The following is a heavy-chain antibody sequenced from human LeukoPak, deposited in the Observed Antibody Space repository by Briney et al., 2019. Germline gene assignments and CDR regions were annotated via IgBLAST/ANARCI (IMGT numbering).Heavy chain of an antibody. CDR2: INHSGST. CDR1: GGSFSGYY. CDR3: AHFDSSGGPDY. V-gene: IGHV4-34*01. Sequence: PSETLSLTCAVYGGSFSGYYWSWIRQPPGKGLEWIGEINHSGSTNYNPSLKSRVTISVDTSKNQLSLKLSSVTAADTAVYYCAHFDSSGGPDYWGQGTLVTVSS. D-gene: IGHD3-22*01. J-gene: IGHJ4*02.